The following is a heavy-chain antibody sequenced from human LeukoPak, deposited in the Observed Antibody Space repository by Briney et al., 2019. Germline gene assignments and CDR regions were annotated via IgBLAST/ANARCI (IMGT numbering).Heavy chain of an antibody. CDR2: IYYSGST. J-gene: IGHJ4*02. D-gene: IGHD3-22*01. CDR3: ARAGGVDYYGSSGYYYGAAQFDY. Sequence: PSETLSLTCTVSGGSISSYYWSWIRQPPGKGLEWIGYIYYSGSTNYNPSLKSRVTISVDTSKNQFSLKLSSVTAADTAVYYCARAGGVDYYGSSGYYYGAAQFDYWGQGTLVTVSS. CDR1: GGSISSYY. V-gene: IGHV4-59*01.